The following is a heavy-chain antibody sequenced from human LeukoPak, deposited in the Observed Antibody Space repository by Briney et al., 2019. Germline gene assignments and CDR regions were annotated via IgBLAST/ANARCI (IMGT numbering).Heavy chain of an antibody. J-gene: IGHJ4*02. V-gene: IGHV3-30*04. CDR1: GFTFDNYA. CDR3: ARTMFDFWSARYPLAFSY. Sequence: PGGSLRLPCAGSGFTFDNYAMHWVRQAPGKGLEWVAVIWHDATKTYYVDSVKGRFTISRDNSKNTLYLQMTRLRAEDTAVYYCARTMFDFWSARYPLAFSYWGQGTPVTVSS. CDR2: IWHDATKT. D-gene: IGHD3-3*01.